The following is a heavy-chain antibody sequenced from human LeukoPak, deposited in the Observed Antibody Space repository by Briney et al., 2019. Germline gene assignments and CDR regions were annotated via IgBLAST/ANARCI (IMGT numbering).Heavy chain of an antibody. D-gene: IGHD1-26*01. V-gene: IGHV3-9*01. CDR3: AKEPRGATYYYGMAI. Sequence: GRSLRLPCAASGFTFDDYAMLGAPAAPGKALVGGSGISWKRGSIRYADPVKGRFIICRDNAKNFLYLEMNSLRAEDTALYYSAKEPRGATYYYGMAIWGQGTTVTVSS. CDR1: GFTFDDYA. CDR2: ISWKRGSI. J-gene: IGHJ6*02.